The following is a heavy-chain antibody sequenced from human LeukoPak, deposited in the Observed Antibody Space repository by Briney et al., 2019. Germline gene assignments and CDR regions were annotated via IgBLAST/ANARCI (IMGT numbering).Heavy chain of an antibody. D-gene: IGHD1-26*01. J-gene: IGHJ4*02. CDR1: GFTFSTYN. CDR3: ARSRRRELLGTSFDY. CDR2: ISSSRSYI. V-gene: IGHV3-21*01. Sequence: GGSLRLSCAASGFTFSTYNMIWVRQAPGKGLEWVSSISSSRSYIYYANSVKGRFTISRDNAKNSLYLQMNSLRAEDTAVYYCARSRRRELLGTSFDYWGQGTLVTVSS.